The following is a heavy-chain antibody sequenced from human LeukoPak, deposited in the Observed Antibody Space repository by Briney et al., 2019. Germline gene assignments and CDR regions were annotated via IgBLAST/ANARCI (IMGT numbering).Heavy chain of an antibody. V-gene: IGHV4-59*01. D-gene: IGHD6-19*01. J-gene: IGHJ4*02. Sequence: SETLSLTCTVSGGSISSSYWSWIRQPPGRGLEWIGYTSHSGSTNYKPSLKSRVSISVDTSKNQFSLKLSSVTAADTAVYYCARVQIAVPGNYYFDYWGQGTLATVSS. CDR1: GGSISSSY. CDR3: ARVQIAVPGNYYFDY. CDR2: TSHSGST.